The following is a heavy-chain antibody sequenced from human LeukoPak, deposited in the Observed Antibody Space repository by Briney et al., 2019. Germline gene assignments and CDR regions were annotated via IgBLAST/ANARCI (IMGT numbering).Heavy chain of an antibody. D-gene: IGHD3-10*01. V-gene: IGHV1-24*01. Sequence: ASVKVSCKVSGYTLTELSMHWVRQAPGKGLEWMGGFDPEDGETIYAQKFQGRVTMTEDTSKDTAYMELSSLRSEDTAVYYCATQRGYYGSGNNWFDPWGQGTLVTVSS. J-gene: IGHJ5*02. CDR2: FDPEDGET. CDR3: ATQRGYYGSGNNWFDP. CDR1: GYTLTELS.